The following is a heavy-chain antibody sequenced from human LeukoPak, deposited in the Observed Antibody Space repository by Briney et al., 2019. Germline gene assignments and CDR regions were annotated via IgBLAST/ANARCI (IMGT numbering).Heavy chain of an antibody. CDR2: INHSGST. D-gene: IGHD6-19*01. Sequence: SETLSLTCAVYGGSFSGYYWGWIRQPPGKGLEWIGEINHSGSTNYNPSLKSRVTISVDTSKNQFSLKLSSVTAADTAMYYCARGRSVAGPTGRAFDIWGQGTMVTVSS. CDR1: GGSFSGYY. V-gene: IGHV4-34*01. CDR3: ARGRSVAGPTGRAFDI. J-gene: IGHJ3*02.